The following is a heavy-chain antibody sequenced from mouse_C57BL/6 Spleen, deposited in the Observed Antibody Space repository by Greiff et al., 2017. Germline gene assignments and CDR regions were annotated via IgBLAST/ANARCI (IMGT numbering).Heavy chain of an antibody. D-gene: IGHD5-1*01. V-gene: IGHV1-42*01. CDR2: INPSTGGT. J-gene: IGHJ4*01. Sequence: VQLQQSGPELVKPGASVTISCKASGYSFTGYYMNWVKQSPEKSLEWIGEINPSTGGTTYNQKFKAKATLTVDKSSSTAYMQLKSLTSEDSAVYYCARSGSNYAMDYWGQGTSVTVSS. CDR3: ARSGSNYAMDY. CDR1: GYSFTGYY.